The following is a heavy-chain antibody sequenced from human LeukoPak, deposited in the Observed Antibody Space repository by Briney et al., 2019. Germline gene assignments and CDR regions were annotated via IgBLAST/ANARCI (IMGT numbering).Heavy chain of an antibody. J-gene: IGHJ5*02. Sequence: EASVTVSCKASGYTFTSYGISWVRQAPGQGLEWMGWISAYNGNTNYAQKLQGRVTMTTDTSTSTAYMELRSLRSDDTAVYYCARVLIDDILTGYSRFDPWGQGTLVTVSS. CDR3: ARVLIDDILTGYSRFDP. CDR1: GYTFTSYG. D-gene: IGHD3-9*01. V-gene: IGHV1-18*01. CDR2: ISAYNGNT.